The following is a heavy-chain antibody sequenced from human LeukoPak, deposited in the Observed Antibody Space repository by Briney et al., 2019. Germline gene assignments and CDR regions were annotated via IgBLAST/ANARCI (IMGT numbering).Heavy chain of an antibody. Sequence: GGSLRLSCAASGFTFGDYGMSWVRQTPGKGLEWVSGINWNGGSTGYADSVKGRFTISRDNAKNSLYLQMNSLRAEDTALYYCARVPVAYCGGDCYFGYYYYMDVWGKGTTVTVSS. J-gene: IGHJ6*03. CDR1: GFTFGDYG. CDR3: ARVPVAYCGGDCYFGYYYYMDV. CDR2: INWNGGST. V-gene: IGHV3-20*04. D-gene: IGHD2-21*02.